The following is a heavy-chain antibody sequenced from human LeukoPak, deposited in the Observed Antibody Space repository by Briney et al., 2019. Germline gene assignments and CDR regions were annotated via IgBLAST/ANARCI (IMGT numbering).Heavy chain of an antibody. CDR1: GGSFSGYY. V-gene: IGHV4-34*01. D-gene: IGHD5-18*01. Sequence: PSETLSLTCADYGGSFSGYYWSWIRQPPGKGLEWIGEINHSGSTNYNPSLKSRVTISVDTSKNQFSLKLSSVTAADTAVYYCARGQTGYSYGYGWSFDYWGQGTLVTVSS. CDR2: INHSGST. J-gene: IGHJ4*02. CDR3: ARGQTGYSYGYGWSFDY.